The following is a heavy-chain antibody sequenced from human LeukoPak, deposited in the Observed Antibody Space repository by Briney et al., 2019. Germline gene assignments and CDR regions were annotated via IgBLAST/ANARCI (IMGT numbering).Heavy chain of an antibody. CDR1: GDSVSSNSAA. D-gene: IGHD6-13*01. CDR3: ARNWIGSWYFDY. Sequence: SQTLSLTCAISGDSVSSNSAAWNWIRQSPSRGLEWLGRTYYRSKWYNDYAVSVKSRITINPETSKNQSSLKLNSVTPEDTAVYYCARNWIGSWYFDYWGQGTLVTVSS. V-gene: IGHV6-1*01. J-gene: IGHJ4*02. CDR2: TYYRSKWYN.